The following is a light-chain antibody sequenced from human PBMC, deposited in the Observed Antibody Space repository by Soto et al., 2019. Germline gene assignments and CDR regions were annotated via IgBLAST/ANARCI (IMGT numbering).Light chain of an antibody. J-gene: IGLJ1*01. V-gene: IGLV2-14*01. CDR3: SSYTSRSTLV. Sequence: QSALTQPASVSGSPGQSITISCTGTSSDVGGYNYVSWYQQQPGKAPKLMIYDVSNRPSGVSNRFSGSKSGNTASLTISGLQAEDEADYYCSSYTSRSTLVFGTGTKLTVL. CDR2: DVS. CDR1: SSDVGGYNY.